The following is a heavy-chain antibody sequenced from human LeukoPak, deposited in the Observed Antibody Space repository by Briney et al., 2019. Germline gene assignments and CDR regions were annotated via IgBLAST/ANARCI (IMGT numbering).Heavy chain of an antibody. CDR1: GFTFSSYA. CDR2: ISASGGST. V-gene: IGHV3-23*01. J-gene: IGHJ1*01. CDR3: ARDEGYFQH. Sequence: GGSLRLSCAASGFTFSSYALSWVRQAPGKGLEWVSAISASGGSTYYADSVKGRFTISRSNSKNTVFLQMDSLRAEDTAVYSCARDEGYFQHWGQGTLVTVSS.